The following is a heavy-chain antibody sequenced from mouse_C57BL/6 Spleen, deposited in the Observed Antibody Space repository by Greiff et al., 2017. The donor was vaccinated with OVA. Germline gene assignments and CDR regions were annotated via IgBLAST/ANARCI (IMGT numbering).Heavy chain of an antibody. CDR1: GYTFTSYW. D-gene: IGHD1-1*01. CDR3: ASEDYGSGEYYAMDY. J-gene: IGHJ4*01. V-gene: IGHV1-64*01. Sequence: QVQLQQPGAELVKPGASVKLSCKASGYTFTSYWMHWVKQRPGQGLEWIGMIHPNSGSTTYNEKFKSKATLTVDKSSSTAYMQLSSLTSDDSAVYYCASEDYGSGEYYAMDYWGQGTSVTVSS. CDR2: IHPNSGST.